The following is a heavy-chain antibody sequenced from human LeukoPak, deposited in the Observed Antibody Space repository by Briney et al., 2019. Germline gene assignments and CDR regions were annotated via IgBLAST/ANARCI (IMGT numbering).Heavy chain of an antibody. CDR2: IYYSGST. V-gene: IGHV4-59*01. J-gene: IGHJ6*02. Sequence: SQTPSLTCTVSGGSISSYYWSWIRQPPGKGLEWIGYIYYSGSTNYNPSLKSRVTISVDTSKNQFSLKLSSVTAADTAVYYCARDSSASYYYYYGMDVWGQGTTVTVSS. CDR3: ARDSSASYYYYYGMDV. CDR1: GGSISSYY.